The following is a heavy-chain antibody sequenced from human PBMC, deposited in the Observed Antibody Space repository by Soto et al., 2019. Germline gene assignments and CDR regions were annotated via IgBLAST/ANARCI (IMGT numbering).Heavy chain of an antibody. CDR1: GYTFTSYG. Sequence: GASVKVSCKASGYTFTSYGISWVRQAPGQGLEWMGWISAYNGNTNYAQKLQGRVTMTTDTSTSTAYMELRSLRSDDTAVYYCARAWARTTVTDFDYWGQGTLVTVSS. D-gene: IGHD4-4*01. CDR2: ISAYNGNT. V-gene: IGHV1-18*01. CDR3: ARAWARTTVTDFDY. J-gene: IGHJ4*02.